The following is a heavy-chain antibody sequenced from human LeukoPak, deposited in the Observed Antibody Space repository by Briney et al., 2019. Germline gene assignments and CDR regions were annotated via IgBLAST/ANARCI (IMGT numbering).Heavy chain of an antibody. CDR2: IWYDGSNK. CDR3: AKDSMVYCSSTSCYGVNFDY. CDR1: GFTFSSYG. J-gene: IGHJ4*02. V-gene: IGHV3-33*06. Sequence: PGGSLRLSCAASGFTFSSYGMHWVRQAPGKGLEWVAVIWYDGSNKYYADSVKGRFTISRDNSKNTLYLQMNSLGAEDTAVYYCAKDSMVYCSSTSCYGVNFDYWGQGTLVTVSS. D-gene: IGHD2-2*01.